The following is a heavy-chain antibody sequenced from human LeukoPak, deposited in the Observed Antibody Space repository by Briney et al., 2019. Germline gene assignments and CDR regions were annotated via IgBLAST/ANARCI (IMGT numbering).Heavy chain of an antibody. Sequence: PSETLSLTCTVSGYSITSGYYWGWIRQPPGKGLEWIGSIYHSGSTHYNPSLNSRVTMSVDTSKNQVSLKLSSVTAADTAVYYCARHEHYDSWSGYLGYFDYWGQGSLVAVSS. D-gene: IGHD3-3*01. V-gene: IGHV4-38-2*02. CDR1: GYSITSGYY. CDR3: ARHEHYDSWSGYLGYFDY. J-gene: IGHJ4*02. CDR2: IYHSGST.